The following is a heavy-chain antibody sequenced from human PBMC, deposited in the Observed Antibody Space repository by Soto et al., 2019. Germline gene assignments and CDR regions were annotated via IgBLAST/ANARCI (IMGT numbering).Heavy chain of an antibody. J-gene: IGHJ4*02. D-gene: IGHD3-22*01. CDR1: GGSISSGDYY. Sequence: QVQLQESGPGLVKPSQTLSLTCTVSGGSISSGDYYWSWIRQPPGKGLEWIGYIYYSGSTYYNPSLKRXXTXSXXTSKNQFSLKLSSVTAADTAVYYCARGTDYDSSGYWGQGTLVTVSS. CDR3: ARGTDYDSSGY. V-gene: IGHV4-30-4*01. CDR2: IYYSGST.